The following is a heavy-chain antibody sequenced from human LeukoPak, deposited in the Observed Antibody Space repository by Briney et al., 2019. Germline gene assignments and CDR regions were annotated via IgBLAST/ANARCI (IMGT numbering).Heavy chain of an antibody. CDR1: GFTFSSYW. J-gene: IGHJ4*02. V-gene: IGHV3-7*03. D-gene: IGHD6-13*01. Sequence: GGSLRLSCAASGFTFSSYWMSWVRQAPGKGLEWVANIKQDGSEKYYVDSVKGRFTISRDNAKNSLYLQMNSLRAEDTALYYCAKDRYSSRSHFDYWGQGTLVTVSS. CDR3: AKDRYSSRSHFDY. CDR2: IKQDGSEK.